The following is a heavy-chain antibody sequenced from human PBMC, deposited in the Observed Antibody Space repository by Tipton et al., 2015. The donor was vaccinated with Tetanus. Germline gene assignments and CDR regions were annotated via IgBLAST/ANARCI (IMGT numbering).Heavy chain of an antibody. Sequence: TLSLTCTVSGGSISSSSYYWGWIRQPPGKGLEWIGNIFYIGSAYYNLSLRSRVTISVDTSKNQFSLKLSSVTAADTALYYCARRVTMPSAPSRYFDYWGQGTLVTVSS. D-gene: IGHD4/OR15-4a*01. CDR3: ARRVTMPSAPSRYFDY. CDR1: GGSISSSSYY. V-gene: IGHV4-39*01. J-gene: IGHJ4*02. CDR2: IFYIGSA.